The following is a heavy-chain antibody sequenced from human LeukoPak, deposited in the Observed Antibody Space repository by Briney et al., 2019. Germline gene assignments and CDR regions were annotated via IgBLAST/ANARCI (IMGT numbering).Heavy chain of an antibody. Sequence: ASVKVSCKASGGTFSSYAISWVRQAPGQGLEWMGRIIPILGIANYAQKFQGRVTITADKSTSTAYMELSSLRSEDTAVYYCARDTPTDGFLVPDRPIWGQGTMVTVSS. CDR2: IIPILGIA. D-gene: IGHD2/OR15-2a*01. V-gene: IGHV1-69*04. CDR3: ARDTPTDGFLVPDRPI. J-gene: IGHJ3*02. CDR1: GGTFSSYA.